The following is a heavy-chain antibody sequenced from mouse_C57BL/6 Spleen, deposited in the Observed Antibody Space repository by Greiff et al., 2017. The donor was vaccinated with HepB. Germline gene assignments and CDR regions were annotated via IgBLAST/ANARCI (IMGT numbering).Heavy chain of an antibody. V-gene: IGHV1-26*01. J-gene: IGHJ2*01. CDR1: GYTFTDYY. D-gene: IGHD3-2*02. CDR3: ARAAQATYYFDY. Sequence: EVKLQQSGPELVKPGASVKISCKASGYTFTDYYMNWVKQSHGKSLEWIGDINPNNGGTSYNQKFKGKATLTVDKSSSTAYMELRSLTSEDSAVYYCARAAQATYYFDYWGQGTTLTVSS. CDR2: INPNNGGT.